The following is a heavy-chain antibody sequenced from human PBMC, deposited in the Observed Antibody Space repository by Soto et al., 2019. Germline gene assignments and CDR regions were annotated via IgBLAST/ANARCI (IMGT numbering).Heavy chain of an antibody. CDR1: GGSISSGGYY. D-gene: IGHD3-10*01. CDR3: ARDSIRRITMVRGPSDYYGMDV. Sequence: PSETLSLTCTVSGGSISSGGYYWSWIRQHPGKGLEWIGYIYYSGSTYYNPSLKSRVTISVDTSKNQFSLKLSSVTAADTAVYYCARDSIRRITMVRGPSDYYGMDVWGQGTTVTVSS. CDR2: IYYSGST. V-gene: IGHV4-31*03. J-gene: IGHJ6*02.